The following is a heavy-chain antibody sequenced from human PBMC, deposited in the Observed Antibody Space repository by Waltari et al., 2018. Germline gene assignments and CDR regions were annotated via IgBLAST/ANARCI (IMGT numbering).Heavy chain of an antibody. V-gene: IGHV1-69*04. D-gene: IGHD1-26*01. CDR2: IIPILGIA. CDR1: GGTFSSYA. CDR3: ARALYSGSYPPRYYFDY. J-gene: IGHJ4*02. Sequence: QVQLVQSGAEVQKPGSSVKVSCKASGGTFSSYAISWVRQAPGQGLEWMGGIIPILGIANYAQKFQGRVTITADESTSTAYMELSSLRSEDTAVYYCARALYSGSYPPRYYFDYWGQGTLVTVSS.